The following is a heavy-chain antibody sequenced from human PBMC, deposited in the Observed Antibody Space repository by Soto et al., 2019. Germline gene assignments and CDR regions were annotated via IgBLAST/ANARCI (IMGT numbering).Heavy chain of an antibody. Sequence: QVQLVQSGAEVKKTGASVKISCKASGYTFTRYTMNWVRQAPGQRLEWMGWINPDNGNTKSSQKFQDRVIITRDTSASTAYRYLGRLKSEDPAVYYCSRGIATGQLDPWGQGTLFTISS. CDR3: SRGIATGQLDP. J-gene: IGHJ5*02. CDR2: INPDNGNT. V-gene: IGHV1-3*01. CDR1: GYTFTRYT. D-gene: IGHD2-15*01.